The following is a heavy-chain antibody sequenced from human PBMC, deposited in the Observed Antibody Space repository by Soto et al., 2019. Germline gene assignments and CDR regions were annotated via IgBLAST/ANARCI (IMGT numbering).Heavy chain of an antibody. V-gene: IGHV3-64*01. J-gene: IGHJ4*02. Sequence: EVQLVESGGGLVQPGGSLRLSCAASAFTFSSYAMHWVRQAPGKGLEYVSAVSSNGGSTYYANSVKGRFTISRDNSKNTLYLQMGSLRAEDMAVYYCARERDYYFDYWGQGTLVTVSS. CDR3: ARERDYYFDY. CDR1: AFTFSSYA. CDR2: VSSNGGST.